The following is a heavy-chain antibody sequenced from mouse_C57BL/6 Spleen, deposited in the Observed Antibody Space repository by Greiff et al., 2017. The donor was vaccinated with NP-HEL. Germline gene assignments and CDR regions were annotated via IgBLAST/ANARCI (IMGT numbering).Heavy chain of an antibody. CDR3: ARGGLRQDSYWYFDV. CDR2: IFPGSGST. D-gene: IGHD2-2*01. V-gene: IGHV1-75*01. J-gene: IGHJ1*03. Sequence: QVQLKESGPELVKPGASVKISCKASGYTFTDYYINWVKQRPGQGLEWIGWIFPGSGSTYYNEKFKGKATLTVAKSSSTAYMLLSSLTSEDSAVYFCARGGLRQDSYWYFDVWGTGTTVTVSS. CDR1: GYTFTDYY.